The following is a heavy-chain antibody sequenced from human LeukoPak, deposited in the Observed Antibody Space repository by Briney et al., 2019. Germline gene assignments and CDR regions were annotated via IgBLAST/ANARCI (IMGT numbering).Heavy chain of an antibody. CDR2: IYASGGA. CDR1: GGSVSGHY. D-gene: IGHD6-19*01. J-gene: IGHJ4*02. V-gene: IGHV4-59*02. CDR3: AREAPGGSGWTYFDY. Sequence: SETLSLTCAVSGGSVSGHYWDWIRQPPGKGLEWIGYIYASGGANYNPSLTSRVTISLDSSENRFSLKLTSVTAADTAVYYCAREAPGGSGWTYFDYWGQGSLVTVSS.